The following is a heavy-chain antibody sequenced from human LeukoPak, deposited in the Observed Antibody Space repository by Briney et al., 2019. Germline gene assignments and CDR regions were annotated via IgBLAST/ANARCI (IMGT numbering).Heavy chain of an antibody. J-gene: IGHJ6*03. CDR1: GGSFSGHY. V-gene: IGHV4-34*01. Sequence: SETLSLTCAVYGGSFSGHYWSWIRQPPGKGLEWIGEINHSGSTNYNPSLKSRVTISVDTSKNQFSLKLSSVTAADTAVYYCARWYYDFWSGYYRLGYYYMDVWGKGTTVTVSS. CDR3: ARWYYDFWSGYYRLGYYYMDV. CDR2: INHSGST. D-gene: IGHD3-3*01.